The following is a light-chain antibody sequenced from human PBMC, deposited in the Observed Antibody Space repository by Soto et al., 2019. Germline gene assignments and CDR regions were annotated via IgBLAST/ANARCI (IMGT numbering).Light chain of an antibody. CDR3: LQRSNWPRT. V-gene: IGKV3-11*01. J-gene: IGKJ1*01. CDR1: QSVSSY. CDR2: DAS. Sequence: EIVLTQSPATVSLSPGERATLSCRASQSVSSYLAWYQHKPGQAPRLLIYDASKRATGIPARFSGSGSGTDFTLTISSLDPEDFAFYYCLQRSNWPRTLGQGTKVEIK.